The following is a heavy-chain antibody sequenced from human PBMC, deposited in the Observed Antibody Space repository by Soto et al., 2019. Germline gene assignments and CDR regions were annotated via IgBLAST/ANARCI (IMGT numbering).Heavy chain of an antibody. CDR1: VFTFSNYA. J-gene: IGHJ4*02. CDR2: ISGSGGST. CDR3: AKDRWLQSQDYFDY. Sequence: PGWSLRLSCSASVFTFSNYAMSWVRQAPGKGLEWVSAISGSGGSTYYADSVKGRFTISRDSSENTLCLQMNSLRAEDTAVYYCAKDRWLQSQDYFDYWGQGTLVTVSS. D-gene: IGHD5-12*01. V-gene: IGHV3-23*01.